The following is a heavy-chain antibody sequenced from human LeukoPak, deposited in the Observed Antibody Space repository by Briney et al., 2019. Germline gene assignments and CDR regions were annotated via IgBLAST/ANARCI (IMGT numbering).Heavy chain of an antibody. J-gene: IGHJ6*02. CDR2: ISYDGSNK. D-gene: IGHD2-15*01. Sequence: GRSLRLSCAASGFTFSSYGMHWVRQAPGKGLEWVAVISYDGSNKYYADSVKGRFTISRDNSKNTLYLQMNSLRAEDTAVYYCAKSRAPYCSGGSCHGMDVWGQGTTVTVSS. CDR3: AKSRAPYCSGGSCHGMDV. V-gene: IGHV3-30*18. CDR1: GFTFSSYG.